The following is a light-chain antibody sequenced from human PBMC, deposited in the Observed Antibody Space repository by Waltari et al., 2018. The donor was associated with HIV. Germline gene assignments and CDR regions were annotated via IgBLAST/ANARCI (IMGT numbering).Light chain of an antibody. Sequence: SVLTQPPSMSGTPGQRLTISCSVSNSTAELSSVDSYPRVPGAAPKLLIFATDQRPLGVPDRFSGSKSGSSASLAISGLRSEGEADYYCATWADILSAWVFGGGTRVTVL. CDR1: NSTAELSS. V-gene: IGLV1-47*01. CDR2: ATD. CDR3: ATWADILSAWV. J-gene: IGLJ3*02.